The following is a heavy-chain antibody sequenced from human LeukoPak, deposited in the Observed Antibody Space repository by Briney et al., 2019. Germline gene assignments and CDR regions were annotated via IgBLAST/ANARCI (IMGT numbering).Heavy chain of an antibody. CDR3: ARSPHILTGENFDY. CDR1: GYTFTGYY. J-gene: IGHJ4*02. Sequence: ASVKVSCKASGYTFTGYYMHWVRQAPGQGLEWMGWINPNSGGTNYAQKFQGRVTMTRDTSISTAYMELSRLRSDDTAVYYCARSPHILTGENFDYWGQGALLTVSS. CDR2: INPNSGGT. V-gene: IGHV1-2*02. D-gene: IGHD3-9*01.